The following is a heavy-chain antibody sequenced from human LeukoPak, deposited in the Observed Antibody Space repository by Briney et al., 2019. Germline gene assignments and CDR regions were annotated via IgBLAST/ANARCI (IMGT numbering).Heavy chain of an antibody. CDR1: GYTFTSYD. CDR2: MNPNSGNT. CDR3: ARLRRGYCSGGSCATP. D-gene: IGHD2-15*01. V-gene: IGHV1-8*01. J-gene: IGHJ5*02. Sequence: ASVKVSCKASGYTFTSYDINWVRQATGQGLEWMGWMNPNSGNTGYAQKFQGRVTMTRNTSISTAYMELSSLRSEDTAVYYCARLRRGYCSGGSCATPWGQGTLVTVSS.